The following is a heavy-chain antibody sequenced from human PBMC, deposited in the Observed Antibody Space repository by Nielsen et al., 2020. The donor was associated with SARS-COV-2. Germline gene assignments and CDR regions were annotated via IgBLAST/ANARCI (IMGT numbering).Heavy chain of an antibody. J-gene: IGHJ6*02. V-gene: IGHV4-59*12. D-gene: IGHD6-6*01. Sequence: SATLSLTCTVSGGSISSYYWSWIRQPPGKGLEWIGYIYYSGSTNYNPSLKSRVTISVDTSKNQFSLKLSSVTAADTAVYYCGGSYTTSSTHYYYYGMGVWGQGTTVTVSS. CDR1: GGSISSYY. CDR3: GGSYTTSSTHYYYYGMGV. CDR2: IYYSGST.